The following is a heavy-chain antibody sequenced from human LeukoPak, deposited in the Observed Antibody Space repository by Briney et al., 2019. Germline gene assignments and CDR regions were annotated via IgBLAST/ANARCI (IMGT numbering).Heavy chain of an antibody. CDR3: AKDLQRWLVRVWDY. J-gene: IGHJ4*02. V-gene: IGHV3-23*01. D-gene: IGHD6-19*01. CDR1: GFTFSSYA. Sequence: GGSLRLSCAASGFTFSSYAMSWVRQAPGKGLEWVSAISGSGGSTYYADPVKGRFTISRDNSKNTLYLQMNSLRAEDTAVYYCAKDLQRWLVRVWDYWGQGTLVTVSS. CDR2: ISGSGGST.